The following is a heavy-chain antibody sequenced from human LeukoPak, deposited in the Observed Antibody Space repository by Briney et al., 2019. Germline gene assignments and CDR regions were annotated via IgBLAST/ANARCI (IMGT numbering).Heavy chain of an antibody. CDR2: ISSNGGST. CDR1: GFTFSSYA. CDR3: VKGDGDSAFDI. Sequence: VGSLRLSCAASGFTFSSYAMNWVRQAPGKGLEYVSAISSNGGSTYYADSVKGRFTISRDNSKNTLYLHMSSLRAEDTAVYYCVKGDGDSAFDIWGQGTMVTVSS. V-gene: IGHV3-64D*09. J-gene: IGHJ3*02. D-gene: IGHD4-17*01.